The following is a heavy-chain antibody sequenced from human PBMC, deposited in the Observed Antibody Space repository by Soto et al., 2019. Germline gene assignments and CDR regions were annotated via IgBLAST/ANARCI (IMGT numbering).Heavy chain of an antibody. CDR1: GDYIHVGGYY. J-gene: IGHJ5*02. Sequence: QVQLQESGPGLVKPSQTLSLTCSVSGDYIHVGGYYWTWIRQRPGKGLEWMGDIYYTGKTYYNPSLDSRLTMSVDRSKNQFSLRLTSVTAADTAVYFCGRDLTSNANCIDPWGQGTLVTVSS. D-gene: IGHD2-2*01. CDR3: GRDLTSNANCIDP. CDR2: IYYTGKT. V-gene: IGHV4-30-4*01.